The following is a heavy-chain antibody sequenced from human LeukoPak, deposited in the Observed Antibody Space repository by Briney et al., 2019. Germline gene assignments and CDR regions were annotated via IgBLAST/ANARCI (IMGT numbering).Heavy chain of an antibody. D-gene: IGHD5-18*01. CDR3: ASLGYSYGPTLYGMDV. Sequence: SVKVSCKASGGTFSSYAISWVRQAPGQGLEWLGGIIPIFGTANYAQKFQGRVTITADESTSTAYMELSSLRSEDTAVYYCASLGYSYGPTLYGMDVWGKGTTVTVSS. CDR2: IIPIFGTA. CDR1: GGTFSSYA. J-gene: IGHJ6*04. V-gene: IGHV1-69*13.